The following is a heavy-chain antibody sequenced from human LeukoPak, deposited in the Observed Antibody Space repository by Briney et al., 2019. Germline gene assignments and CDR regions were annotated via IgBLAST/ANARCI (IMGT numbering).Heavy chain of an antibody. CDR1: GGSISSGDYY. CDR3: AGQGSDYYHGMDV. Sequence: SQTLSLTCTVSGGSISSGDYYWSWIRQPPGKGLEWIGYIYYSGSTYYNPSLKSRVTISVDTSKNQFSLKLSSVTAADTAVYYCAGQGSDYYHGMDVWGQGTTVTVSS. V-gene: IGHV4-30-4*01. J-gene: IGHJ6*02. CDR2: IYYSGST. D-gene: IGHD1-26*01.